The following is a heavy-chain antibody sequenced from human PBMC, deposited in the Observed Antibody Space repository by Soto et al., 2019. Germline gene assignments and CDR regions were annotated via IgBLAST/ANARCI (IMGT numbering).Heavy chain of an antibody. J-gene: IGHJ6*01. D-gene: IGHD2-21*01. CDR3: ALQPGDASAGCYQRSMD. CDR2: IYPDDSDT. Sequence: ESVKMSCQSSRYPFSTYCVAWLRQMPGKALASLALIYPDDSDTRYNPAFRGQVTISADTSTSTVFLHWRSLKASDTATYFCALQPGDASAGCYQRSMD. V-gene: IGHV5-51*01. CDR1: RYPFSTYC.